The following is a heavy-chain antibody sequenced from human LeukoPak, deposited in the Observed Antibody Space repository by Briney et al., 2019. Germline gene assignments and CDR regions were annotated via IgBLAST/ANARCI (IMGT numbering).Heavy chain of an antibody. CDR1: GYSIRSGYY. Sequence: SETLSLTCTVSGYSIRSGYYWGWIRQPPGEGLEWIGGIQHSGGPYYNPSLMSRVTISVDSSKNQFSLKLSSVAAADTAVYYCARVLTSEGPDYWGQGTLVTVSS. D-gene: IGHD3-9*01. J-gene: IGHJ4*02. V-gene: IGHV4-38-2*02. CDR2: IQHSGGP. CDR3: ARVLTSEGPDY.